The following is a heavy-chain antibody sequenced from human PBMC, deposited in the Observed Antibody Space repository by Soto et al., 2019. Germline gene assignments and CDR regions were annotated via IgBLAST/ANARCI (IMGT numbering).Heavy chain of an antibody. CDR3: AGVPHNWNGGLFGWFDP. CDR2: ISAYNGNT. V-gene: IGHV1-18*01. J-gene: IGHJ5*02. D-gene: IGHD1-20*01. Sequence: QVQLVQSGAEVKKPGASVKVSCKASGYTFTSYGITWVRQAPGQGLEWMGWISAYNGNTNYAQKLQGRVTMTTDTPPSTAYMELWSLRSDDTAVYYCAGVPHNWNGGLFGWFDPWGQGTLVTVSS. CDR1: GYTFTSYG.